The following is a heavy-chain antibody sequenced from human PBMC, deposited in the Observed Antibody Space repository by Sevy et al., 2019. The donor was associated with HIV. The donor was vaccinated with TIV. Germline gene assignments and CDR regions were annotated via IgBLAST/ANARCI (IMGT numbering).Heavy chain of an antibody. CDR3: ARDHVKDGKGGDYYYHAMDV. CDR2: ISGSDDSGGDDTI. CDR1: GFTLSDYY. Sequence: GGSLRLPCTASGFTLSDYYMSWIRQAPGKGLQWISYISGSDDSGGDDTIYYADSVKGRFTISRDNAKNSLYLQMSSLRADDTAVYYCARDHVKDGKGGDYYYHAMDVWGRGTTVTVSS. J-gene: IGHJ6*02. V-gene: IGHV3-11*01. D-gene: IGHD3-16*01.